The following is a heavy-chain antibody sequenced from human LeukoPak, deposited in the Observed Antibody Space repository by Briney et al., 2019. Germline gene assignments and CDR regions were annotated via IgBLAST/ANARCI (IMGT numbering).Heavy chain of an antibody. CDR2: MDPSGSHK. D-gene: IGHD1-1*01. CDR3: AIWTSGNY. Sequence: PGGSLRLSCAASEFIFNRPWMNWVRQAPGKGLEWVANMDPSGSHKRYVDSVKGRFTISKDNPGTSLYLDMYGLRAEDTAIYYCAIWTSGNYWGQGTLVTVSS. J-gene: IGHJ4*02. V-gene: IGHV3-7*01. CDR1: EFIFNRPW.